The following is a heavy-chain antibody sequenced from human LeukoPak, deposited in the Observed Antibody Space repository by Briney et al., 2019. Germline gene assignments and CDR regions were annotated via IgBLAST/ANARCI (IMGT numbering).Heavy chain of an antibody. V-gene: IGHV3-23*01. J-gene: IGHJ4*02. CDR2: ISGSGGST. D-gene: IGHD6-13*01. CDR1: GFTFTSYA. Sequence: GGSLRLSCAASGFTFTSYAMSWVRQAPGKGLEWVSAISGSGGSTYYQDSVKGRFTISRDNSKNTLDLQMNSLRAEDTAVYYCAKEELAAAGRYLNSWGQGTLVTVSP. CDR3: AKEELAAAGRYLNS.